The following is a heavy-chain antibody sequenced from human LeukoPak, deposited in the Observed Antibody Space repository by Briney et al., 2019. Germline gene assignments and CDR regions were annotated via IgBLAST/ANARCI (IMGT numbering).Heavy chain of an antibody. CDR2: IYYSGST. J-gene: IGHJ2*01. Sequence: SQTLSLTCTVSGGSISGSGYYWSWIRQHPGKGLEWIGYIYYSGSTYYNPSLKSRVTISVDTSKNQFSLKLSSVTAADTAVYYCARVERQWLLWYFDLWGRGTLVTVSS. D-gene: IGHD6-19*01. CDR3: ARVERQWLLWYFDL. CDR1: GGSISGSGYY. V-gene: IGHV4-31*03.